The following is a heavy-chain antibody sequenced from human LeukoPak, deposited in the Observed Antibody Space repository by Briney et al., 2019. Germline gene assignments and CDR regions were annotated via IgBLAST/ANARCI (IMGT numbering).Heavy chain of an antibody. J-gene: IGHJ2*01. CDR3: ARGSGDCSGGSCYSYWYFDL. CDR2: IYHSGST. D-gene: IGHD2-15*01. V-gene: IGHV4-30-2*01. CDR1: GGSISSGGYS. Sequence: SETLSLTCAVSGGSISSGGYSWSWIRQPPGRGLEWIGYIYHSGSTYYNPSLKSRVTISVDRSKNQFSLKLSSVTAADTAVYYCARGSGDCSGGSCYSYWYFDLWGRGTLVTVSS.